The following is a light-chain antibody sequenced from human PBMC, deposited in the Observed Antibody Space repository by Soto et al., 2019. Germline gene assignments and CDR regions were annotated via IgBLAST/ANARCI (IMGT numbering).Light chain of an antibody. CDR1: QSISSF. J-gene: IGKJ5*01. CDR2: DAS. CDR3: QQRHMWPIT. V-gene: IGKV3-11*01. Sequence: EIVLTQSPATLSLSPGEGATLSCRASQSISSFLAWYQQKPGQAPRLLIYDASNRATGIPARFSGSGSGTDFTLTISSLEPEDSAVYYCQQRHMWPITFGQGTRLEI.